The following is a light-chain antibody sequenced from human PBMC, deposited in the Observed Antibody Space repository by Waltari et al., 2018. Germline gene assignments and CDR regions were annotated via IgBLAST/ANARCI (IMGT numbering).Light chain of an antibody. CDR3: ASWDYSLNGVV. CDR1: RSNIESNP. CDR2: SNS. V-gene: IGLV1-44*01. J-gene: IGLJ2*01. Sequence: QPVVTQPPSAAGTPGQRVTISCSGSRSNIESNPVNWYQQLPGRAPKVLIYSNSQRPAGVPGRCAGSKSGKSASLAISGLQSEDEADYYCASWDYSLNGVVFGGGTKLTVL.